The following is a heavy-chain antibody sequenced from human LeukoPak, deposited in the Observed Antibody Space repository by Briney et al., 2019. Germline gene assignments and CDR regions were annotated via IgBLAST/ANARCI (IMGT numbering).Heavy chain of an antibody. CDR1: GASISNSAYY. D-gene: IGHD3-3*01. V-gene: IGHV4-39*01. CDR3: AGIFFGIQT. Sequence: SETLSLTCTVSGASISNSAYYWLWIRQPPGEGLECIGTVHYSGSTFYNPSLKSRVNISVDTSKNQFSLQLSSVAAADTAAYDCAGIFFGIQTLGQGTLVTVSS. J-gene: IGHJ5*02. CDR2: VHYSGST.